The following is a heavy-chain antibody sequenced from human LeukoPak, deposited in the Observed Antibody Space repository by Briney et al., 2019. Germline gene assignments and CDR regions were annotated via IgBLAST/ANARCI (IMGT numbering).Heavy chain of an antibody. V-gene: IGHV3-53*01. CDR1: GFTVSSNY. Sequence: PGGSLRLSCAASGFTVSSNYMSWVRQAPGKGLEWVSVIYSGGSTYYANSVKGRFTTSRDNSKNMLFLQMNSLRAEDTAVYFCASSASLVCLDYWGQGTLVTVSS. CDR2: IYSGGST. J-gene: IGHJ4*02. CDR3: ASSASLVCLDY. D-gene: IGHD2-2*01.